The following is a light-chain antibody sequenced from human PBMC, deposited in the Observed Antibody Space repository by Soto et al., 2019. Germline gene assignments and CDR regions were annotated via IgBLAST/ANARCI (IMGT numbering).Light chain of an antibody. CDR2: SAS. V-gene: IGKV3-15*01. CDR1: QSISTE. CDR3: QQGHNWPIT. Sequence: EIVMTQSPATLSVSPGERATLSCRASQSISTELAWYQQKPGQAPRLLIYSASTRASGVPARFTGSGSGSEFTLTISGLQSEDFAVYYCQQGHNWPITFGKGTRLEI. J-gene: IGKJ2*01.